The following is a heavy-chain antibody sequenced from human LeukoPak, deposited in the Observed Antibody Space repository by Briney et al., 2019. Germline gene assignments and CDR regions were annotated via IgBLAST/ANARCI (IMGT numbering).Heavy chain of an antibody. CDR2: INHSGSA. Sequence: SETLSLTCAVYGGSFSGYYWSWIRQPPGKGLEWIGEINHSGSANYNPSLKSRVTISVDTSKNQFSLKLSSVTAADTAVYYCARQTYYYDSSGYPYFDYWGQGTLVTVSS. CDR3: ARQTYYYDSSGYPYFDY. J-gene: IGHJ4*02. CDR1: GGSFSGYY. V-gene: IGHV4-34*01. D-gene: IGHD3-22*01.